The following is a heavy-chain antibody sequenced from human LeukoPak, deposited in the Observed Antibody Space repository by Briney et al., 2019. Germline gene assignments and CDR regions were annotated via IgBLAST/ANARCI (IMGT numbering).Heavy chain of an antibody. Sequence: LSLTCAVYGGSFSAYYWTWIRQPPGKGLEWVAVIWYDGSNKYYADSVKGRFTISRDNSKNTLYLQMNSLRAEDTAVYYCARGPEYYFDYWGQGTLVTVSS. CDR3: ARGPEYYFDY. CDR2: IWYDGSNK. CDR1: GGSFSAYY. J-gene: IGHJ4*02. V-gene: IGHV3-33*08.